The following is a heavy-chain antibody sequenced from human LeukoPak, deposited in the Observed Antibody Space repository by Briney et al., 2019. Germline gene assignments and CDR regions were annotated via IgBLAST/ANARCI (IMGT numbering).Heavy chain of an antibody. CDR3: AKVYRAYSRPGSFDY. Sequence: GGSLRLSCAASGFTFSSYAMSWVRQAPGKGLEWVSAISGSGGSTYYADSVKGRFTISRDNSKNALYLQMNSLRAEDTAVYYCAKVYRAYSRPGSFDYWGQGTLVTVSS. CDR2: ISGSGGST. V-gene: IGHV3-23*01. J-gene: IGHJ4*02. D-gene: IGHD4-11*01. CDR1: GFTFSSYA.